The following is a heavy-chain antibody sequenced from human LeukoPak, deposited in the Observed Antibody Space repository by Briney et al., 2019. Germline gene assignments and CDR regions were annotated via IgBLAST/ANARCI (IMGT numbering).Heavy chain of an antibody. CDR2: ISGSGGST. J-gene: IGHJ3*02. V-gene: IGHV3-23*01. CDR1: GFTFSSYS. D-gene: IGHD2-2*01. CDR3: AKDWSTSGRHGDHVGGAFDI. Sequence: PGGSLRLSCAASGFTFSSYSMNWVRQAPGKGLEWVSAISGSGGSTYYADSVKGRFTISRDNSKNTLYLQMNSLRAEDTAVYYCAKDWSTSGRHGDHVGGAFDIWGQGTMVTVSS.